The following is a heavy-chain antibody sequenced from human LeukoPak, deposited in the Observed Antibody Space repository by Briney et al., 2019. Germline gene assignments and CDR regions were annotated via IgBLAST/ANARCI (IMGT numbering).Heavy chain of an antibody. D-gene: IGHD4-23*01. CDR3: AREYDYGGSRPGCFQH. J-gene: IGHJ1*01. CDR1: GFTFSSYT. CDR2: ISISSSSI. V-gene: IGHV3-21*01. Sequence: GGSLRLSCAASGFTFSSYTMNWVRQAPGKGLEWVSSISISSSSIYYADSVKGRFTISRDNAKNSLYLQMNSLRAEDTAVYYCAREYDYGGSRPGCFQHWGQGTLVTVSS.